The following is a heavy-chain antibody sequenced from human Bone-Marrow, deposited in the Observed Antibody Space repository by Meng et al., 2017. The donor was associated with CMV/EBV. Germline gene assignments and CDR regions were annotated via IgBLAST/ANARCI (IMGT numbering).Heavy chain of an antibody. Sequence: APVKVPCNASGYTFTSYGISWVRQAPGQGLEWMGWISAYNGNTNYAQKLQGRVTMTTDTSTSTAYMELRSLRSDDTAVYYCARGYSSSWYEGVDYWGQGTLVTVSS. J-gene: IGHJ4*02. V-gene: IGHV1-18*01. CDR2: ISAYNGNT. CDR3: ARGYSSSWYEGVDY. CDR1: GYTFTSYG. D-gene: IGHD6-13*01.